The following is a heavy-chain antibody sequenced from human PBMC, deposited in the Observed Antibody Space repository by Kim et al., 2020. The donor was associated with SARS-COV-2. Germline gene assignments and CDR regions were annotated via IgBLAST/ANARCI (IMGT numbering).Heavy chain of an antibody. J-gene: IGHJ4*02. Sequence: GGSLRLSCAASGFTFSNAWMSWVRQAPGKGLEWVGRIKSKTDGGTTDYAAPVKGRFTISRDDSKNTLYLQMNSLKTEDTAVYYCTPYYYDSSGYSAPYYWGQGTLVTVSS. CDR3: TPYYYDSSGYSAPYY. CDR2: IKSKTDGGTT. D-gene: IGHD3-22*01. CDR1: GFTFSNAW. V-gene: IGHV3-15*01.